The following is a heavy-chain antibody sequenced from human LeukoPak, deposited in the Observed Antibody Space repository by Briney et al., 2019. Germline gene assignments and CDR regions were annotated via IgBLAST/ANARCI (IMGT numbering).Heavy chain of an antibody. CDR1: GGSFSGYY. CDR3: ARGRRWIQLGKGYYYMDV. CDR2: INHSGST. Sequence: SQTLSLTCAVYGGSFSGYYWSWIRQPPGKGPEWIGEINHSGSTNYNPSLKSRVTISVDTSKNQFSLKLSSVTAADTAVYYCARGRRWIQLGKGYYYMDVWGKRTTVTVSS. D-gene: IGHD5-18*01. J-gene: IGHJ6*03. V-gene: IGHV4-34*01.